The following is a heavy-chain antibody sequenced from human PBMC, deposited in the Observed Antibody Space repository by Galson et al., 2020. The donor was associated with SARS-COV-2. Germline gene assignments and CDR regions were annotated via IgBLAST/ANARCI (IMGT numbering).Heavy chain of an antibody. Sequence: ASVKVSCKASGYTFTSYYMHWVRQAPGQGLEWMGIINPSGGSTSYAQKFQGRVTMTRDTSTSTVYMELSSLRSEDTAVYYCARARGGGDYGGHFDYWGQGTLVTVSS. D-gene: IGHD4-17*01. CDR1: GYTFTSYY. V-gene: IGHV1-46*01. CDR2: INPSGGST. J-gene: IGHJ4*02. CDR3: ARARGGGDYGGHFDY.